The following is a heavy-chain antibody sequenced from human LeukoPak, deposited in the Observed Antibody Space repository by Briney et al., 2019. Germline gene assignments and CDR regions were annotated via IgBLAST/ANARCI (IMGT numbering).Heavy chain of an antibody. CDR3: ARAGTVRGVPNWFDP. V-gene: IGHV4-30-2*01. CDR1: GGSISSGGYS. Sequence: KPSETLSLTCAVSGGSISSGGYSWSWIRQPPGKGLEWIGYIYHSGSTYYNPSLKSRVTISVDRSKNQFSLKLSSVTAADTAVYYCARAGTVRGVPNWFDPWGQGTLDTVSS. CDR2: IYHSGST. D-gene: IGHD3-10*02. J-gene: IGHJ5*02.